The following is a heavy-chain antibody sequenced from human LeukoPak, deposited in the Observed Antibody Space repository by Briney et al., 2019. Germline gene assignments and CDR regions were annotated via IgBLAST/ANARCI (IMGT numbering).Heavy chain of an antibody. CDR2: ISSSSSYT. V-gene: IGHV3-11*03. CDR3: ARGRLWFGGGGAFDI. D-gene: IGHD3-10*01. CDR1: GFTFSDYY. J-gene: IGHJ3*02. Sequence: GGSLRLSCAASGFTFSDYYMSWIRQAPGKGLEWVSYISSSSSYTNYADSVKGRFTISRDNAKNSLYLQMNSLRAEDTAVYCCARGRLWFGGGGAFDIWGQGTMVTVSS.